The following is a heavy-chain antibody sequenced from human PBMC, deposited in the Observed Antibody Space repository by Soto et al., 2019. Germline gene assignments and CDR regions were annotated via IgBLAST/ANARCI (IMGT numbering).Heavy chain of an antibody. V-gene: IGHV4-31*02. Sequence: VQLVESGGGLVKPGGSLRLSCAASGFTFSSYSMNWVRQHPGKGLEWIGYIYYSGSTYYNPSLKSRVTISEDTSKNQFSLKLSSVTAADTAVYYCARAYYDFWSGYYNWFDPWGQGTLVTVSS. CDR3: ARAYYDFWSGYYNWFDP. CDR1: GFTFSSYS. J-gene: IGHJ5*02. D-gene: IGHD3-3*01. CDR2: IYYSGST.